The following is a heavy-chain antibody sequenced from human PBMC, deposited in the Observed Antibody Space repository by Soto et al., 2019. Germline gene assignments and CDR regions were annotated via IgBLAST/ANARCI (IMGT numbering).Heavy chain of an antibody. D-gene: IGHD3-10*02. V-gene: IGHV1-2*04. CDR3: TSGTYVNCFDP. J-gene: IGHJ5*02. CDR1: GYTFTGYY. CDR2: INPNSGGN. Sequence: AASVXVSCKASGYTFTGYYMHWVRQAPGQGLEWMGWINPNSGGNNHAQKFQGWVTMTRAPSLRTPYMELSRLRSDATAVKYRTSGTYVNCFDPWGQGTLVTVSS.